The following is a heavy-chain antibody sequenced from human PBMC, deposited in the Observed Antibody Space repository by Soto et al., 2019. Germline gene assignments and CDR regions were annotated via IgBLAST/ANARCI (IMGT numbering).Heavy chain of an antibody. CDR2: ISWDGGST. D-gene: IGHD1-1*01. J-gene: IGHJ6*02. V-gene: IGHV3-43*01. Sequence: GGSLRLSCAASGFTFDDYTMHWVRQAPAKGLEWVSLISWDGGSTYYADSVKGRFTISRDNSKNSLYLQMNSLRTEDTALYYCAKGVERRLMQNYYYYGMDVWGQGTTVTVSS. CDR3: AKGVERRLMQNYYYYGMDV. CDR1: GFTFDDYT.